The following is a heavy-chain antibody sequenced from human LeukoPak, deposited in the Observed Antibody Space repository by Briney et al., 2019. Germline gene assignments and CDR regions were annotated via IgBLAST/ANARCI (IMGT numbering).Heavy chain of an antibody. CDR3: ARVPRYCSGGSCPLDY. V-gene: IGHV1-2*02. CDR1: GYTFTSYG. CDR2: INPNSGGT. J-gene: IGHJ4*02. Sequence: ASVKVSCKASGYTFTSYGISWVRQAPGQGLEWMGWINPNSGGTNYAQKFQGRVTMTRDTSISTAYMELSRLRSDDTAVYYCARVPRYCSGGSCPLDYWGQGTLVTVSS. D-gene: IGHD2-15*01.